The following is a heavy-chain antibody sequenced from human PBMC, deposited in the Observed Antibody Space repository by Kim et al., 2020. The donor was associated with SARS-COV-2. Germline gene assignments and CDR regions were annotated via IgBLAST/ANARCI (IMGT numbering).Heavy chain of an antibody. J-gene: IGHJ6*02. CDR1: GFTFTSYW. D-gene: IGHD6-13*01. V-gene: IGHV3-7*01. CDR3: GRGNITAAGRHWDMDV. Sequence: GSLRLSCAASGFTFTSYWMDWVRQAPGKGLEWVANIKQDGSETYYVDSVKGRFTISRDNAQNSVSLQMNSLRAEDTAVYSCGRGNITAAGRHWDMDVWG. CDR2: IKQDGSET.